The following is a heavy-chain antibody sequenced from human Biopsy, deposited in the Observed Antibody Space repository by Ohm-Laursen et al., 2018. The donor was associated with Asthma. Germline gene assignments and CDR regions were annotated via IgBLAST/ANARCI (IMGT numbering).Heavy chain of an antibody. CDR1: GGTFNTYV. CDR2: INSVFGTT. V-gene: IGHV1-69*01. CDR3: ARKAGSCISRACYSLDF. D-gene: IGHD2-15*01. Sequence: SSVKVSCKSLGGTFNTYVIGWVRQAPGQGLEWMGGINSVFGTTTYPQKFQDRVTITADDSTSTVYMELSNLRSEDTAVYYCARKAGSCISRACYSLDFWGQGTLVTVSS. J-gene: IGHJ4*02.